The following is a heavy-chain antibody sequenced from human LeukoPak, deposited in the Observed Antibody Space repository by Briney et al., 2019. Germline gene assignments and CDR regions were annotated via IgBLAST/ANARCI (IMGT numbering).Heavy chain of an antibody. CDR3: ATVFDF. CDR1: GFTLSSNW. V-gene: IGHV3-74*01. CDR2: IDDVGSGT. J-gene: IGHJ5*01. Sequence: PGGSLRLSCAVSGFTLSSNWMHWVRQVPGKGLEWVSRIDDVGSGTSYADSVKGRFTISRDDAKNTVYLQMNSLRAEDTAEYYCATVFDFWGQGTLVTVSS. D-gene: IGHD2-21*02.